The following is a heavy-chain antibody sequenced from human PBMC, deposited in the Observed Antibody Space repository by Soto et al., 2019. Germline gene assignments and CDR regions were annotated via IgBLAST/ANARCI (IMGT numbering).Heavy chain of an antibody. V-gene: IGHV3-23*01. D-gene: IGHD6-19*01. Sequence: GGSLNLSLAPSGFPGSSYAMSWARQAPGKGLGWVSAISGSGDSTYYADSVKGRFTISRDNSKNTLYLQMNSLRAEDTAVYYCAKDVSRTSGWYYFGCWGQGALVTVPP. CDR2: ISGSGDST. CDR1: GFPGSSYA. CDR3: AKDVSRTSGWYYFGC. J-gene: IGHJ4*02.